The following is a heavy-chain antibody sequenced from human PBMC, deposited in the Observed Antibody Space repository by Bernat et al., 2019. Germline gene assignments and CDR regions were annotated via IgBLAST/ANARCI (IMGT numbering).Heavy chain of an antibody. D-gene: IGHD3-22*01. Sequence: QVTLKESGPVLVKPTETLTLTCTVSGFSLSNARMGVSWIRQPPGKALEWLAHIFPNDEKSYSTSLKSRLTISKDTSKSQVVLTMTNMDPVDTATYYCARITYYYDSSGYYYPNFDYWGQGTLVTVSS. CDR3: ARITYYYDSSGYYYPNFDY. CDR2: IFPNDEK. CDR1: GFSLSNARMG. J-gene: IGHJ4*02. V-gene: IGHV2-26*01.